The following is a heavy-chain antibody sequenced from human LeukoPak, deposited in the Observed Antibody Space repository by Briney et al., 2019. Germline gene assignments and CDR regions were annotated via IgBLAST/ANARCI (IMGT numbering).Heavy chain of an antibody. CDR3: AAVVRPLWFGELLRVDY. V-gene: IGHV1-58*02. D-gene: IGHD3-10*01. J-gene: IGHJ4*02. CDR1: GFTFTSSA. Sequence: SVKVSCKASGFTFTSSAMRWVRQARGQRLEWIGWIVVGSGNTNYAQKFQERVTITRDMSTSTAYMELSSLRSEDTAVYYCAAVVRPLWFGELLRVDYRGQGTLVTVSS. CDR2: IVVGSGNT.